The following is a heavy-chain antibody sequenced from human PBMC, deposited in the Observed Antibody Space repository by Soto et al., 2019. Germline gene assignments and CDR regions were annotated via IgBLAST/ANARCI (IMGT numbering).Heavy chain of an antibody. V-gene: IGHV3-30*03. Sequence: GGSLRLSCADSGFTFISYRIHRVRQSPCKGLEWVAVISYYGSNKYYADSVKGRFTISRDNSKNTLYLQMNSLRAEDTAVYYCAREIYDSSGYYAPFDHWGQGP. CDR1: GFTFISYR. J-gene: IGHJ4*02. CDR3: AREIYDSSGYYAPFDH. D-gene: IGHD3-22*01. CDR2: ISYYGSNK.